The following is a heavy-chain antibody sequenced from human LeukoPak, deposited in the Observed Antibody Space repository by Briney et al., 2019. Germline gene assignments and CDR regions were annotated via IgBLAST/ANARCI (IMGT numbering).Heavy chain of an antibody. J-gene: IGHJ6*04. CDR2: IYHSGST. Sequence: SETLSLTCTVSGGSISNYHRSWIRQPPGKGLEWIGYIYHSGSTKYNPSLKSRVTISVDTSKNQFSLKLSSVTAADTAVYYCARAFYCSSTSCYGGYYYAMDVWGKGTTVTVSS. CDR3: ARAFYCSSTSCYGGYYYAMDV. V-gene: IGHV4-59*01. CDR1: GGSISNYH. D-gene: IGHD2-2*01.